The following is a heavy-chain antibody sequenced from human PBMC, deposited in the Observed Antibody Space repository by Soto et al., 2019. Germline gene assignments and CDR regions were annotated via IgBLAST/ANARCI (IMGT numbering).Heavy chain of an antibody. V-gene: IGHV1-69*01. CDR2: IIPIFGTA. Sequence: QVQLVQSGAEVKKPGSSVKVSCKASGGTFSSYAISWVRQAPGQGLEWMGGIIPIFGTANYAQKFQGRVTIAADEATSIAYRELSSLRAKDTAVYYCGRDAGSVGYYNPGYYYGMVIWGQGTTVTVSS. D-gene: IGHD3-10*01. CDR3: GRDAGSVGYYNPGYYYGMVI. CDR1: GGTFSSYA. J-gene: IGHJ6*02.